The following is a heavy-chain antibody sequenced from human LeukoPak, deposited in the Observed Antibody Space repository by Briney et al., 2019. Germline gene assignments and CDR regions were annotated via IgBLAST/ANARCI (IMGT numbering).Heavy chain of an antibody. CDR1: GGTFSSYA. CDR3: ARDALAGPYYYDSSGATYGY. J-gene: IGHJ4*02. Sequence: GASVKVSCKASGGTFSSYAISWVRQAPGQGLEWMGGIIPIFGTANYAQKFQGRVTITADESTGTAYMELSSLRSEDTAVYYCARDALAGPYYYDSSGATYGYWGQGTLVTVSS. V-gene: IGHV1-69*13. D-gene: IGHD3-22*01. CDR2: IIPIFGTA.